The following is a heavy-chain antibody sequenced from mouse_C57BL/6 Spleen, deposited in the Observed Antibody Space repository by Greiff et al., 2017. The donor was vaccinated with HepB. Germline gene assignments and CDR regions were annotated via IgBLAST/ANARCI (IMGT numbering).Heavy chain of an antibody. V-gene: IGHV1-52*01. CDR2: IDPSDSET. D-gene: IGHD2-3*01. J-gene: IGHJ2*01. Sequence: QVQLQQPGAELVRPGSSVKLSCKASGYTFTSYWMHWVKQRPIQGLEWIGNIDPSDSETHYNQKFKDKATLTVDKSSSTAYMQLSSLTSEDSAVYYCARSSGGYYRDFDYWGQGTTLTVSS. CDR1: GYTFTSYW. CDR3: ARSSGGYYRDFDY.